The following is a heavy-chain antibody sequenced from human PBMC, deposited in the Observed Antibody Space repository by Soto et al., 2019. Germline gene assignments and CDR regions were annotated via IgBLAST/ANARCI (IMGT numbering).Heavy chain of an antibody. CDR1: GFTFSTYN. J-gene: IGHJ4*02. Sequence: GGSLRLSCAASGFTFSTYNMNWVRQAPGKGLEWVSYISSSGSTVYSAASVKGRFTISRDNAKNSLFLQMNSLRAEDTAVYYCARALCGGSCYFDYWGQGTLVTVSS. CDR2: ISSSGSTV. CDR3: ARALCGGSCYFDY. D-gene: IGHD2-21*01. V-gene: IGHV3-48*01.